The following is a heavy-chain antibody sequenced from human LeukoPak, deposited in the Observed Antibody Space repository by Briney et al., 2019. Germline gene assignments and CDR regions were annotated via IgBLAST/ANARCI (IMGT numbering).Heavy chain of an antibody. CDR3: AKGQIKGGYSGYGF. CDR1: GFTFDGYA. CDR2: TSWDGGST. V-gene: IGHV3-43D*03. D-gene: IGHD5-12*01. Sequence: GGSLRLSCAASGFTFDGYAMHWVRQAPGKGLEWVSLTSWDGGSTYYADSVKGRFTISRDNSKNSLYLQMNSLRAEDTALYYCAKGQIKGGYSGYGFWGQGTLVTVSS. J-gene: IGHJ4*02.